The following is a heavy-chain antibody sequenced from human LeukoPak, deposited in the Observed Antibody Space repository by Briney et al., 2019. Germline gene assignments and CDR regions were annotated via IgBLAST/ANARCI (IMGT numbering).Heavy chain of an antibody. CDR1: GFTFSNYE. V-gene: IGHV3-30*18. CDR2: ISYDGSNK. CDR3: AKDTCGGDCYSLDY. J-gene: IGHJ4*02. D-gene: IGHD2-21*02. Sequence: GGPLRLSCAASGFTFSNYEMNWVRLAPGKGLEWVAVISYDGSNKYYADSVKGRFTISRDNSKNTLYLQMNSLRAEDTAVYYCAKDTCGGDCYSLDYWGQGTLVTVSS.